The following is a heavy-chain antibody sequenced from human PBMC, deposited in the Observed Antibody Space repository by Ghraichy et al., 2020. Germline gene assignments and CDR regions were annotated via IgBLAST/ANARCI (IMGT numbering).Heavy chain of an antibody. CDR3: ARSGTGDYGSGNH. Sequence: TLSLTCTVSGGSISSYYWSWIRQPPGKGLEWIGYIYYSGTTNYNPSLKSRVTMSVDTSKTQFSLKLSSVTTADTAVYYCARSGTGDYGSGNHWGQGTLVTVSS. V-gene: IGHV4-59*01. CDR1: GGSISSYY. D-gene: IGHD3-10*01. CDR2: IYYSGTT. J-gene: IGHJ4*02.